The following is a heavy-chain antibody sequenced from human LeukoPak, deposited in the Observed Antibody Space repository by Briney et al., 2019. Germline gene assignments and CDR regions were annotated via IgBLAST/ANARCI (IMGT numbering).Heavy chain of an antibody. Sequence: SVKVSCKASGGTFSSYAISWVRQAPGQGLEWMGGIIPIFGTANYAQKFQGRVTITADKSTSTAYMELSSLRSEDTAVYYCARGNPDYGGDRYYYYYMDVWGKGTTVTVSS. CDR3: ARGNPDYGGDRYYYYYMDV. V-gene: IGHV1-69*06. CDR2: IIPIFGTA. CDR1: GGTFSSYA. J-gene: IGHJ6*03. D-gene: IGHD4-23*01.